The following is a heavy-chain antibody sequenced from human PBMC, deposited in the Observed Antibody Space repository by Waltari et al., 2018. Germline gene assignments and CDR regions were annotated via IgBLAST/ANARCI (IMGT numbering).Heavy chain of an antibody. CDR1: GGSISSYS. Sequence: QLQLQASGPGLVKPSETLSLTCTVSGGSISSYSWSWIRHPPGKGLEWIGYIYYSGSTNYNPSLKSRVTISVDTSKNQFSLKLSSVTAADTAVYYCARVVRGTAGSYYTYYYYMDVWGKGTTVTVSS. J-gene: IGHJ6*03. CDR2: IYYSGST. CDR3: ARVVRGTAGSYYTYYYYMDV. D-gene: IGHD3-10*01. V-gene: IGHV4-59*01.